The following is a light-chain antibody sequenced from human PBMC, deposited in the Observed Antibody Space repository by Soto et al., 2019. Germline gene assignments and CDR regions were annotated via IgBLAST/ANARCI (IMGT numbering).Light chain of an antibody. CDR2: DAS. CDR3: QQRDNGLT. Sequence: EIVLTQSPATLSLSPGERATLSCRASQSVDRYLAWYQQKPGQAPRLLIFDASNRATNIPARFSGSVSGTDFTLTISSLESEDFAVYYCQQRDNGLTFGGGTKVEMK. CDR1: QSVDRY. J-gene: IGKJ4*01. V-gene: IGKV3-11*01.